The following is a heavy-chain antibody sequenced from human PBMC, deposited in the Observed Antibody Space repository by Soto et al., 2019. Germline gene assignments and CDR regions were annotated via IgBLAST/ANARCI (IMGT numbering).Heavy chain of an antibody. Sequence: PSETLSLTCAVSGGPISSGGYSWSLIRQPPGKGLEWIGYIYHSGSTYYNPSLKSRVTISVDRSKNQFSLKLSSVTAADTAVYYCSRVTGPWGQGTLVTVSS. CDR1: GGPISSGGYS. D-gene: IGHD3-9*01. J-gene: IGHJ5*02. CDR3: SRVTGP. V-gene: IGHV4-30-2*01. CDR2: IYHSGST.